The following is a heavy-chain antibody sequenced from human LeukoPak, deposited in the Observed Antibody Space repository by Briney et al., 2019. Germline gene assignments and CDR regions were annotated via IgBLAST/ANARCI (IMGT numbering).Heavy chain of an antibody. CDR1: GYTFTSYY. V-gene: IGHV1-69*13. Sequence: ASVKVSCKASGYTFTSYYMHWVRQAPGQGLEWMGGIIPIFGTANYAQKFQGRVTITADESTSTAYMELSSLRSEDTAVYYCARDMAAAGNYYFDYWGQGTLVTVSS. D-gene: IGHD6-13*01. CDR2: IIPIFGTA. CDR3: ARDMAAAGNYYFDY. J-gene: IGHJ4*02.